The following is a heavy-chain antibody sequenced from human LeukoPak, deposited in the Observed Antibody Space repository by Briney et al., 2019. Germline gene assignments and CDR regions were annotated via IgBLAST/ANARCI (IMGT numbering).Heavy chain of an antibody. Sequence: GGSLRLSCAASGFTFDDYAMHWVRHAPGKGLEWVSGISWNSGSIGYADSVKGRFTISRDNAKNSLYLQMNSLRAEDTALYYCAKAGGPYYDILSYWGQGTLVTVSS. CDR1: GFTFDDYA. CDR3: AKAGGPYYDILSY. V-gene: IGHV3-9*01. J-gene: IGHJ4*02. D-gene: IGHD3-9*01. CDR2: ISWNSGSI.